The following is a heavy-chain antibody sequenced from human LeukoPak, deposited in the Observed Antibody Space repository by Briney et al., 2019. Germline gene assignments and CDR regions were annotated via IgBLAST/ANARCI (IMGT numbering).Heavy chain of an antibody. D-gene: IGHD3-22*01. CDR3: ASNYYDSSGSYWYFDS. CDR2: IYYTGST. V-gene: IGHV4-59*08. CDR1: GASISSYY. Sequence: ETLSLTCTVSGASISSYYWTWIRQPPGKGLEWMGYIYYTGSTNYNPSLKSRVSISLDTSKNQFSLRLSSVTAADTAVYYCASNYYDSSGSYWYFDSWGRQAFGTVSS. J-gene: IGHJ2*01.